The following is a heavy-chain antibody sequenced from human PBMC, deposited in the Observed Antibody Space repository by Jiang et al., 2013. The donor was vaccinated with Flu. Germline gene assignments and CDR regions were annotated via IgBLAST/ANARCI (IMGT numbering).Heavy chain of an antibody. CDR2: ISGSGGST. J-gene: IGHJ6*02. CDR3: AKDQHPQTITMVRGFHYYGMDV. Sequence: SAISGSGGSTYYADSVKGRFTISRDNSKNTLYLQMNSLRAEDTAVYYCAKDQHPQTITMVRGFHYYGMDVWGQGTTVTVSS. D-gene: IGHD3-10*01. V-gene: IGHV3-23*01.